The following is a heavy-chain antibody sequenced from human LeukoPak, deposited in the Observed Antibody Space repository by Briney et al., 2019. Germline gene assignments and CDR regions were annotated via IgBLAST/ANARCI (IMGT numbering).Heavy chain of an antibody. D-gene: IGHD1-26*01. CDR2: ISSSGSTI. Sequence: GGSLRLSCAASGFTFSSYEMNWVRQAPGKGLEWVSYISSSGSTIYYADSVKGRFTISRDNAKNSLYLQMNSLRAEDTAVYYCAREGGSYYFDYWGQGTLVTVSS. CDR3: AREGGSYYFDY. CDR1: GFTFSSYE. J-gene: IGHJ4*02. V-gene: IGHV3-48*03.